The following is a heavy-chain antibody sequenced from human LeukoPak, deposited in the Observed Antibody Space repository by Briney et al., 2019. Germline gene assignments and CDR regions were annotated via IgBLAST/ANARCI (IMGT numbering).Heavy chain of an antibody. J-gene: IGHJ3*02. CDR1: GGSIRSYY. Sequence: SETLSLTCTVSGGSIRSYYWGWIRQPPGKGLEWIGSIYYSGSTYYNPSLKSRVTISVDTSKNQFSLQLNSVTPEDTAVYYCARGEERGRAFDIWGQGTMVTVSS. CDR3: ARGEERGRAFDI. CDR2: IYYSGST. V-gene: IGHV4-39*07. D-gene: IGHD1-1*01.